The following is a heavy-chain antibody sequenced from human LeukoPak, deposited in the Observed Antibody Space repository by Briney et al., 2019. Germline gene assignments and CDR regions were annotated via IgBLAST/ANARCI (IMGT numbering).Heavy chain of an antibody. D-gene: IGHD6-6*01. CDR3: AKDRAVQEGSSPNWFDP. CDR1: GFTFSSYS. CDR2: ISSSSSYI. J-gene: IGHJ5*02. Sequence: GGSLRLSCAASGFTFSSYSMNWVRQAPGKGLEWVSSISSSSSYIYYADSVKGRFTISRDNSKNTLYLQMNILRAEDTAVYYCAKDRAVQEGSSPNWFDPWGQGTLVTVSS. V-gene: IGHV3-21*04.